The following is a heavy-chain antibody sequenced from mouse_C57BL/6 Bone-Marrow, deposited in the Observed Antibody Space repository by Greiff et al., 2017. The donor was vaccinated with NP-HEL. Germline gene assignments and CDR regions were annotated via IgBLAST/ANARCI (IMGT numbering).Heavy chain of an antibody. CDR1: GYTFTDYN. Sequence: EVKLMESGPELVKPGASVKMSCKASGYTFTDYNMHWVKQSHGKSLEWIGYINPNNGGTSYNQKFKGKATLTVNKSSSTAYMELRSLTSEDSAVYYCARNYGSRSWFAYWGQGTLVTVSA. J-gene: IGHJ3*01. CDR2: INPNNGGT. CDR3: ARNYGSRSWFAY. V-gene: IGHV1-22*01. D-gene: IGHD1-1*01.